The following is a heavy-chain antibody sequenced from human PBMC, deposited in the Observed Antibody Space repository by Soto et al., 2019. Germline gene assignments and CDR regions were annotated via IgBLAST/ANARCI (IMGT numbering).Heavy chain of an antibody. CDR1: GFTFSSYV. V-gene: IGHV3-30-3*01. CDR2: MSYDGSRK. J-gene: IGHJ2*01. D-gene: IGHD3-22*01. CDR3: ARDSMFSGYANWYFDL. Sequence: QVQLVESGGGVVQPGRSLRLSCAASGFTFSSYVMHWVHQAPGKGLEWVALMSYDGSRKYYAESVKGRFTISRDNSKNTLFLQMNSLRTEDTAIYYCARDSMFSGYANWYFDLWGRGTLATVSS.